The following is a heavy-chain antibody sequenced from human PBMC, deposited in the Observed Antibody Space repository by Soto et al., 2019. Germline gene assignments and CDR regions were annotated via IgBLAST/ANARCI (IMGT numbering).Heavy chain of an antibody. D-gene: IGHD3-22*01. J-gene: IGHJ4*02. Sequence: HPGGSLRLSCAASGFTFSSYAMHWVRQAPGKGLEWVAVISYDGSNKYYADSVKGRFTISRDNSKNTLYLQMNSLRAEDTAVYYCARTSRYYDSSGPTHYWGQGTLVTVSS. CDR1: GFTFSSYA. CDR2: ISYDGSNK. V-gene: IGHV3-30-3*01. CDR3: ARTSRYYDSSGPTHY.